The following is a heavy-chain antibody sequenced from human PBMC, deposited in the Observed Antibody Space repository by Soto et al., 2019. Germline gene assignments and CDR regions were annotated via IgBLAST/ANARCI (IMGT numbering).Heavy chain of an antibody. CDR1: GYSFTSYW. CDR2: IYPGDSDT. Sequence: GESLKISCKGSGYSFTSYWIGWVRQMPGKGLEWMGIIYPGDSDTRYSPSFQGQVTISADKSISTAYLQWSNLKASDTAMYYCATYYYDSSGYYDAFDIWGQGTMVTVSS. CDR3: ATYYYDSSGYYDAFDI. V-gene: IGHV5-51*01. J-gene: IGHJ3*02. D-gene: IGHD3-22*01.